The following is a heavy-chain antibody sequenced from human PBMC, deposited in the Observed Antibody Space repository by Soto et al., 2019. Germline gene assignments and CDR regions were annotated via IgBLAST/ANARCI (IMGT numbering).Heavy chain of an antibody. CDR3: ARGQPSYYYDSSGYYYAPAHFDY. CDR2: ISAYNGNT. Sequence: ASVKVSCKTSGYTFTNFGLSWVRQAPGQGLEWMGWISAYNGNTNYAQKLQGRVTMTTDTSTSTAYVELRSLRSDDTAVYYCARGQPSYYYDSSGYYYAPAHFDYWGQGTLVTVSS. V-gene: IGHV1-18*01. J-gene: IGHJ4*02. CDR1: GYTFTNFG. D-gene: IGHD3-22*01.